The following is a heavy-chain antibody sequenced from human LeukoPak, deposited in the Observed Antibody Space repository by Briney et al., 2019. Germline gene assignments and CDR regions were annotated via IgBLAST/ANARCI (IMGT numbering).Heavy chain of an antibody. V-gene: IGHV3-74*01. D-gene: IGHD2/OR15-2a*01. J-gene: IGHJ4*02. CDR1: GFTFGSYW. CDR3: ASTNRLDY. CDR2: INSDGSST. Sequence: GGSLRLSCAASGFTFGSYWMHWVRQAPGKGPGGVSRINSDGSSTSYADSAKGRFTISRDNAKNTLYLQMNSLRVEDTAVYYCASTNRLDYWGQGTLVTVSS.